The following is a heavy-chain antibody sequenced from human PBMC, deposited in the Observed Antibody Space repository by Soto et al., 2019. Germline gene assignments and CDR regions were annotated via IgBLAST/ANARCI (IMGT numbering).Heavy chain of an antibody. CDR2: IYHSGST. J-gene: IGHJ5*02. V-gene: IGHV4-30-2*01. Sequence: TLSLTCAVSGGSISSGGYSWSWIRQPPGKGLECIGYIYHSGSTYYNPSLKSRVTISVDRSKNQFSLKLSSVTAADTAVYYCASRPSGSGFDPWGQGTLVTVSS. CDR1: GGSISSGGYS. CDR3: ASRPSGSGFDP. D-gene: IGHD1-26*01.